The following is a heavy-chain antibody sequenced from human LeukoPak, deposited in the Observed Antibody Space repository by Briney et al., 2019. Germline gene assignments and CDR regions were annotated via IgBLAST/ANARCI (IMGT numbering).Heavy chain of an antibody. V-gene: IGHV4-34*01. CDR3: ARFAYYGSGSYYHYYYYGMDV. Sequence: SETLSLTCAVYGGSFSGYYWSWIRQPPGKGLEWIGEINHSGSTNYNPSLKSRVTISVDTSKNQFSLKLSSVTAADTAVYYCARFAYYGSGSYYHYYYYGMDVWGQGTTVTVSS. J-gene: IGHJ6*02. D-gene: IGHD3-10*01. CDR2: INHSGST. CDR1: GGSFSGYY.